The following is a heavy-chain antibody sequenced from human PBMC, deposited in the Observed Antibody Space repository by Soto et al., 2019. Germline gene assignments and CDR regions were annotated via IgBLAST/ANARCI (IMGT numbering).Heavy chain of an antibody. Sequence: EVQLLESGGGLVQPGGSLRLSCAASGFTFSSYAMSWVRQAPGKGLEWVSAISGSGGSTYYAGSVKGRFTISRDNSKNTLYLQMNSLRAEDTAVYYCAGSSTRGIQLWPTFDYWGQGTLVTVSS. CDR1: GFTFSSYA. D-gene: IGHD5-18*01. J-gene: IGHJ4*02. CDR3: AGSSTRGIQLWPTFDY. V-gene: IGHV3-23*01. CDR2: ISGSGGST.